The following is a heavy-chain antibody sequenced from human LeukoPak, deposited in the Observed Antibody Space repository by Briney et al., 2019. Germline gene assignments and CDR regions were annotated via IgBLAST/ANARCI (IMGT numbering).Heavy chain of an antibody. CDR2: INHSGST. CDR3: ARCFGVVIRVCFAFDI. D-gene: IGHD3-3*01. Sequence: SETLSLTCAVYGGSFSGYYWSWIRQPPGKGLVWIGEINHSGSTNYNPSLKSRVTTSVDTSKNQFSLKLSSVTAADTAVYYCARCFGVVIRVCFAFDIWGQGTMVTVSS. CDR1: GGSFSGYY. V-gene: IGHV4-34*01. J-gene: IGHJ3*02.